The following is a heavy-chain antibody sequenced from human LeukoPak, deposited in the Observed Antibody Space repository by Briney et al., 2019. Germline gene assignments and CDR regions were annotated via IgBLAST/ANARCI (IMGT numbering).Heavy chain of an antibody. D-gene: IGHD6-13*01. Sequence: ASVKVSCKASGYTFTSYGISWVRQAPGQGLEWMGIINPSGGSTSYAQKFQGRVTMTRDTSTSTVYMELSSLRSEDTAVYYCARDTAYSSSWYWVYDYYYYMDVWGKGTTVTISS. CDR1: GYTFTSYG. J-gene: IGHJ6*03. CDR2: INPSGGST. CDR3: ARDTAYSSSWYWVYDYYYYMDV. V-gene: IGHV1-46*01.